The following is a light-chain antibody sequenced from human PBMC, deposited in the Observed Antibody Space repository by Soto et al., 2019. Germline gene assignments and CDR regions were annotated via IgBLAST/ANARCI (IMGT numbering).Light chain of an antibody. CDR1: SSDVGGYNY. V-gene: IGLV2-11*01. CDR3: CSYGGSYTVV. CDR2: DVA. J-gene: IGLJ2*01. Sequence: QSALTQPRSVSGSPGPSVTISCTGTSSDVGGYNYVSWYQQHPGKAPKLMIYDVARRPSGVPDRFSGSKSGNTASLTISGLQAEDEADYYCCSYGGSYTVVFGGGTKLTVL.